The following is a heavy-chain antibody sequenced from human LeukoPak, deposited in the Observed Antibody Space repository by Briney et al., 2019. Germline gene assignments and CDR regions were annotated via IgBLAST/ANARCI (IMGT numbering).Heavy chain of an antibody. CDR2: IHYSRST. Sequence: RASETLSLTCTVSGGSITSYYWSWIRQSPGKGLEWIGYIHYSRSTNYNPSLKSRVTISVDTSMNQFSLKLSSVTAADTAVYFCARAVYSYGRFDYWGQGSLVTVSS. CDR3: ARAVYSYGRFDY. V-gene: IGHV4-59*01. CDR1: GGSITSYY. D-gene: IGHD5-18*01. J-gene: IGHJ4*02.